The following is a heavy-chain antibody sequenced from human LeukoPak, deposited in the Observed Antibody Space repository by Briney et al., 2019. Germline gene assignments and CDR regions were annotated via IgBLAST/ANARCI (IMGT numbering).Heavy chain of an antibody. J-gene: IGHJ3*02. CDR3: AARTSDAFDI. CDR1: GYTFTSYG. Sequence: ASVKVSCKASGYTFTSYGISWVRQAPGQGLEWMGWISAYNGNTDYAQKFQGRVTMTTDTSTSTAYMELRSLRSDDTAVYYCAARTSDAFDIWGQGTMVTVSS. CDR2: ISAYNGNT. V-gene: IGHV1-18*01.